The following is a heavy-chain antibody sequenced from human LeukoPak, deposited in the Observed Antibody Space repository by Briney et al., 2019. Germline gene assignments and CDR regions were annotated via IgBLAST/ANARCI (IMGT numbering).Heavy chain of an antibody. D-gene: IGHD5-18*01. CDR3: ARHIGYSYGQNDY. V-gene: IGHV4-39*01. Sequence: PSETLSLTCTVSGGSISRSTYYWGWIRQPPGKGLEWIGSIYNSGSTYYNPSLKSRVTISVDTSKNQFSLKLSSVTAADTAVYYCARHIGYSYGQNDYWGQGTLVTVSS. CDR2: IYNSGST. CDR1: GGSISRSTYY. J-gene: IGHJ4*02.